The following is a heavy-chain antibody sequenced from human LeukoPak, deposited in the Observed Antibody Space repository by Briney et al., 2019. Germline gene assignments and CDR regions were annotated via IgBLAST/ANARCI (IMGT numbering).Heavy chain of an antibody. CDR3: AKAYDSSGYSNFDY. CDR2: ISGSGGST. Sequence: TGGSLRLSCAASGFTFSSYAMSWVRQAPGKGLEWVSAISGSGGSTYYADSVKGRFTISRDNSKNTLYLQMNSLRAEDTAVYYCAKAYDSSGYSNFDYWGQGTLVTVSS. V-gene: IGHV3-23*01. CDR1: GFTFSSYA. D-gene: IGHD3-22*01. J-gene: IGHJ4*02.